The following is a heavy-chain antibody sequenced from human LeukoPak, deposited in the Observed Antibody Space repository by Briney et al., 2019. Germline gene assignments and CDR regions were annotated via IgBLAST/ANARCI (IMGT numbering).Heavy chain of an antibody. D-gene: IGHD6-13*01. V-gene: IGHV4-59*01. CDR1: GGSISSYY. J-gene: IGHJ1*01. Sequence: MPSETLSLTCTVSGGSISSYYWSWIRQPPGKGLEWIGYIYYSGSTNYNPSLKSRVTISVDTSKNQFSLKLSSVTAADTAVYYCARGPRPTSSSCHFQHWGQGTLVTVSS. CDR3: ARGPRPTSSSCHFQH. CDR2: IYYSGST.